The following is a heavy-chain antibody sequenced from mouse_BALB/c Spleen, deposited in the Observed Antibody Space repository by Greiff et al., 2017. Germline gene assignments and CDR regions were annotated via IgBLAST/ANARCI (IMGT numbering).Heavy chain of an antibody. V-gene: IGHV7-3*02. Sequence: EVQLVESGGGLVQPGGSLRLSCATSGFTFTDYYMSWVRQPPGKALEWLGFIRNKANGYTTEYSASVKGRFTISRDNSQSILYLQMNTLRAEDSATYYCARVSGSSHWYFDVWGAGTTVTVSS. CDR1: GFTFTDYY. CDR3: ARVSGSSHWYFDV. J-gene: IGHJ1*01. CDR2: IRNKANGYTT. D-gene: IGHD1-1*01.